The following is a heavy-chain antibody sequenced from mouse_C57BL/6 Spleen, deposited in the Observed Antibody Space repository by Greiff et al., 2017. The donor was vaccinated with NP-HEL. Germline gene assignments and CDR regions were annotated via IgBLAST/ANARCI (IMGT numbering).Heavy chain of an antibody. V-gene: IGHV1-5*01. CDR1: GYTFTSYW. Sequence: EVQLQQSGTVLARPGASVKMSCKTSGYTFTSYWMHWVKQRPGQGLEWIGAIYPGNSDTSYNQKFKGKAKLTAVTSASTAYMELSSLTNEDSAVYYCTREGITTVVAKGLEYYFDYWGQGTTLTVSS. D-gene: IGHD1-1*01. CDR2: IYPGNSDT. J-gene: IGHJ2*01. CDR3: TREGITTVVAKGLEYYFDY.